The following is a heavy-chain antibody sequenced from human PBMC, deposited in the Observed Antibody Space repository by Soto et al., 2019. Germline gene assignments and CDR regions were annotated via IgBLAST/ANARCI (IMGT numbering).Heavy chain of an antibody. CDR3: ARESSGSSPLHFDF. CDR2: VYYSGST. CDR1: GGSVSSGDHY. V-gene: IGHV4-30-4*01. D-gene: IGHD3-22*01. Sequence: QVLLEESGPGLVKPSQTLSLTCTVSGGSVSSGDHYWSWIRQPPGKGLEWIGYVYYSGSTYYNPSVGSRVTISIDTSKNQFSLKLISVTASDAAVYFCARESSGSSPLHFDFWGQGALVSVSS. J-gene: IGHJ4*02.